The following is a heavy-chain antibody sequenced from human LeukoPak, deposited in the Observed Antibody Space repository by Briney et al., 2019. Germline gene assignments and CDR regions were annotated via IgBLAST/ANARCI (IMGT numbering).Heavy chain of an antibody. CDR3: AREGYSSGWLDY. V-gene: IGHV1-69*06. J-gene: IGHJ4*02. CDR1: GYTFTSYG. D-gene: IGHD6-19*01. CDR2: IIPIFGTA. Sequence: ASVKVSCKASGYTFTSYGISWVRQAPGQGLEWMGGIIPIFGTANYAQKFQGRVTITADKSTSTAYMELSSLRSEDTAVYYCAREGYSSGWLDYWGQGTLVTVSS.